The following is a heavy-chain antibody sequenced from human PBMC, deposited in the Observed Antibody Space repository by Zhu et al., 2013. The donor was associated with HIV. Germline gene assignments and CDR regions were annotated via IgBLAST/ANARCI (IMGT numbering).Heavy chain of an antibody. CDR1: GGTFSSYA. D-gene: IGHD1-1*01. CDR2: IIPIFGTA. CDR3: ARDGDPLRKLFYWYFDL. Sequence: QVQLVQSGAEVKKPGSSVKVSCKASGGTFSSYAISWVRQAPGQGLEWMGGIIPIFGTANYAQKFQGRVTITADESTSTAYMELSSLRSEDTAVYYCARDGDPLRKLFYWYFDLWGRGTLVTVSS. J-gene: IGHJ2*01. V-gene: IGHV1-69*01.